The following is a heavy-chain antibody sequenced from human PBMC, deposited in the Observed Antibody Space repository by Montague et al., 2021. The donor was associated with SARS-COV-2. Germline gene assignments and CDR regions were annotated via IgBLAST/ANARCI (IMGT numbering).Heavy chain of an antibody. D-gene: IGHD6-19*01. CDR2: PYYRKKWYS. CDR1: GDSVVGHRLR. J-gene: IGHJ4*02. V-gene: IGHV6-1*01. CDR3: VRYSGWFYFDF. Sequence: CAISGDSVVGHRLRSEGHTSELQSHLDLLGRPYYRKKWYSDYAPSVRGRLTVNPDASKNEFSLELNYVTSEDTAVYYCVRYSGWFYFDFWGQGTLVTVSS.